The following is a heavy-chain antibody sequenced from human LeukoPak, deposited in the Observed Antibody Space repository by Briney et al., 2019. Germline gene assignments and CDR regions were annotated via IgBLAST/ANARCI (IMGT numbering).Heavy chain of an antibody. CDR2: INSDGSST. Sequence: AGGSLRLSCAASGFTFSNYWMHWVRQAPGKGLVWVSRINSDGSSTTYADSVKGRFTISRDNAKNTLYLQMNRLRAEDTAVYYCARDYGRSRDYGMDVWGQGTTVTVSS. D-gene: IGHD3-10*01. J-gene: IGHJ6*02. CDR1: GFTFSNYW. CDR3: ARDYGRSRDYGMDV. V-gene: IGHV3-74*03.